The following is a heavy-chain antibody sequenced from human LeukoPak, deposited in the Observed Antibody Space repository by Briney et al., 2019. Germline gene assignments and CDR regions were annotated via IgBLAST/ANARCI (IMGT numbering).Heavy chain of an antibody. V-gene: IGHV4-39*07. CDR1: GFTFSSYW. Sequence: GSLRLSCAASGFTFSSYWMNWIRQPPGKGLEWIGSIYYSGSTYYNPSLKSRVTISVDTSKNQFSLKLSSVTAADTAVYYCARDPDYYDSSGYYSDYWGQGTLVTVSS. CDR2: IYYSGST. CDR3: ARDPDYYDSSGYYSDY. J-gene: IGHJ4*02. D-gene: IGHD3-22*01.